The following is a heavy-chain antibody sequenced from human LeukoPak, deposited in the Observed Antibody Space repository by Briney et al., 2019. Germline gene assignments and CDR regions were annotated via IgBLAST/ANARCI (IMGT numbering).Heavy chain of an antibody. CDR1: GFTFSSYA. J-gene: IGHJ4*02. CDR2: ISGSGDST. Sequence: GGSLRLSCAASGFTFSSYAMSWVRQAPGKGLEWVSAISGSGDSTYYADSVKGRFTISRDNSKNTLYLQMNSLRAEDTAVYYCAKEGVGYSSGWYPPLDYWGQGTLVTVSS. D-gene: IGHD6-19*01. CDR3: AKEGVGYSSGWYPPLDY. V-gene: IGHV3-23*01.